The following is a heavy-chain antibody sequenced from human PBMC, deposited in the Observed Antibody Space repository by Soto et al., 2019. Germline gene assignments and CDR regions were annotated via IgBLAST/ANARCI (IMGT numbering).Heavy chain of an antibody. D-gene: IGHD2-2*01. V-gene: IGHV3-74*01. Sequence: EVQLVESGGGLVQPGGSLRLSCAASGFTLSNYWMHWAHQAPGKGLVWVSRISSDGSSTNYEDSVKGRFTISRDNAKNTLHLQMNSLRAEDTAVYYCARVPYCSSSSCYSYFDSWGQGTLVTVSS. CDR3: ARVPYCSSSSCYSYFDS. CDR1: GFTLSNYW. CDR2: ISSDGSST. J-gene: IGHJ4*02.